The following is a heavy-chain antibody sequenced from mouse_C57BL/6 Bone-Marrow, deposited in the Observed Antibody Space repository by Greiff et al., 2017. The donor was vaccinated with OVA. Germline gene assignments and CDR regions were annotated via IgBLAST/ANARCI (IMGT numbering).Heavy chain of an antibody. V-gene: IGHV3-1*01. CDR3: AREGYYYGSSYGKYFDV. J-gene: IGHJ1*03. CDR1: GYSITSGYD. CDR2: ISYSGST. D-gene: IGHD1-1*01. Sequence: DVKLQESGPGMVKPSQSLSLTCTVTGYSITSGYDWHWIRHFPGNKLEWMGYISYSGSTNYNPSLKSRISITHDTSKNHFFLKLNSVTTEDTATYYCAREGYYYGSSYGKYFDVWGTGTTVTVSS.